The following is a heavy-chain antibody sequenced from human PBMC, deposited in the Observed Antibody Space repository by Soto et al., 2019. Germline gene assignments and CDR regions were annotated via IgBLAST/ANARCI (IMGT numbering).Heavy chain of an antibody. J-gene: IGHJ6*02. V-gene: IGHV3-30*18. D-gene: IGHD1-7*01. CDR1: GFTFSSYG. CDR2: ISYDGSNK. Sequence: PGGSLRLSCAASGFTFSSYGMHWVRQAPGKGLEWVAVISYDGSNKYYADSVKGRFTISRDNSKNTLYLQMNSLRAEDTAVYYCAKDLNWNYATPQGRVGGMDVWGQGTTVTVSS. CDR3: AKDLNWNYATPQGRVGGMDV.